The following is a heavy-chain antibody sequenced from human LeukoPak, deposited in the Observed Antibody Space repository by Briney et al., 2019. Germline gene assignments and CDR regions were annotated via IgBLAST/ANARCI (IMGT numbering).Heavy chain of an antibody. CDR1: GYSFTSYW. V-gene: IGHV5-51*01. Sequence: GESLKISCKGSGYSFTSYWIGWVRQMPGKGLEWMGIIYPGGSDTRYSPSFQGQVTISADKSISTAYLQWSSLKASDTAMYYCARRPRGSGWPYYFDYWGQGTLVTVSS. CDR2: IYPGGSDT. D-gene: IGHD6-19*01. J-gene: IGHJ4*02. CDR3: ARRPRGSGWPYYFDY.